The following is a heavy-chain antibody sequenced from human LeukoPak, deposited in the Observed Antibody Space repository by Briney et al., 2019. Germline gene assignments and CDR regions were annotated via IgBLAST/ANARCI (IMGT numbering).Heavy chain of an antibody. CDR1: GFTFSSYW. CDR2: IKQDGSEK. D-gene: IGHD6-13*01. J-gene: IGHJ4*02. Sequence: GGPLRLSCAASGFTFSSYWMSWVRQAPGKGLEWVANIKQDGSEKYYVDSVKGRFTISRDNAKNSLYLQMNSLRAEDTALYYCTAAAGTIDYWGQGTLVTVSS. CDR3: TAAAGTIDY. V-gene: IGHV3-7*03.